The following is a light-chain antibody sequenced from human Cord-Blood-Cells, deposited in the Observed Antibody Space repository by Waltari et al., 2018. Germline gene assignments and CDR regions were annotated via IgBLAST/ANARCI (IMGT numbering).Light chain of an antibody. V-gene: IGLV2-14*01. CDR3: SSYTSSSTYV. CDR1: SSDVGGYNY. CDR2: DVS. J-gene: IGLJ1*01. Sequence: QPALPQPASVSGSPGQSITISCTGTSSDVGGYNYVSWYQPHPGKAPNHMIYDVSKRPSGVSNRFSGSKSGNTASLPISGLQAEDEADYYCSSYTSSSTYVFGTGTKVTVL.